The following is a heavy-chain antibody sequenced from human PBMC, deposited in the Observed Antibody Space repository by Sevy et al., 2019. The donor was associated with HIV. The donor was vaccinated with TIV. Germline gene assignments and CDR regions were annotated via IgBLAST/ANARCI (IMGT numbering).Heavy chain of an antibody. J-gene: IGHJ4*02. Sequence: GGSLRLSCVGSGFSFSDHRMHWVRQAPGKGLEWMAVISYDGRNTKYKKDSVKGRFTISRDNSKNTLYLQMNSLRAEDTAIYYCARDRGEILSSAFDYWGQGTLVTVSS. D-gene: IGHD3-16*01. CDR2: ISYDGRNTK. CDR1: GFSFSDHR. CDR3: ARDRGEILSSAFDY. V-gene: IGHV3-30*03.